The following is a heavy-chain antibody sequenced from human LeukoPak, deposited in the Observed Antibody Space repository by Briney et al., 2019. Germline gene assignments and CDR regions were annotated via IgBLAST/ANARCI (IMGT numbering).Heavy chain of an antibody. CDR3: ARDAGEYSSSVYFDY. Sequence: SETLSLTCTVSGGSISSYYWSWIRQPPGKGLEWIGYIYYSGNTNYNPSLKSRVTISVDTSKNQFSLTLSSVAAADTAVYYCARDAGEYSSSVYFDYWGQGTLVTVSS. J-gene: IGHJ4*02. CDR2: IYYSGNT. CDR1: GGSISSYY. D-gene: IGHD6-6*01. V-gene: IGHV4-59*01.